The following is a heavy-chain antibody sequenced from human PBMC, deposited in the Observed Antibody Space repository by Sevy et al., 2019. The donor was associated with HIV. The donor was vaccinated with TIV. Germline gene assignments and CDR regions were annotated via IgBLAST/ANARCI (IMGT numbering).Heavy chain of an antibody. CDR2: IKSKTDGGTT. Sequence: GGSLRLSCVASGFSFMPYAMSWVRQAPGKGLEWVGRIKSKTDGGTTDNAAPVKGRFTISRDDSKNTLYLQMNSLKTEDTAVYYCTTDLGRGYYDSSGYYSIYDYWGQGTLVTVSS. CDR1: GFSFMPYA. D-gene: IGHD3-22*01. V-gene: IGHV3-15*01. CDR3: TTDLGRGYYDSSGYYSIYDY. J-gene: IGHJ4*02.